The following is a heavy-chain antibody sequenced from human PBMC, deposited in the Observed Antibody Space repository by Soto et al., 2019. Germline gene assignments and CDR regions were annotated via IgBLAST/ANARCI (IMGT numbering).Heavy chain of an antibody. D-gene: IGHD2-8*02. J-gene: IGHJ4*02. Sequence: EASVKVSCKASGYNFTSLYAHWVRQAPGQGLEWMGIINPRNGKTTYAQKFQGRVTMTSDTSTATMYMELNGLKSDDTAIYLCVRSGFDFWGPGTLVTSPQ. V-gene: IGHV1-46*01. CDR1: GYNFTSLY. CDR3: VRSGFDF. CDR2: INPRNGKT.